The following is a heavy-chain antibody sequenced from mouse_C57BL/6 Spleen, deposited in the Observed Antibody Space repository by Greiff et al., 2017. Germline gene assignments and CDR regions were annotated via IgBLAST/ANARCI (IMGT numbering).Heavy chain of an antibody. V-gene: IGHV1-15*01. CDR3: TKGYGDY. CDR2: IDPETGGT. Sequence: QVQLQQSGAELVRPGASVTLSCKASGYTFTDYEMHWVKQTPVHGLEWIGAIDPETGGTAYNQKFKGKAILTADKSSSTAYKELRSLTSEDSAVYYCTKGYGDYWGQGTTLTVSS. D-gene: IGHD2-10*02. CDR1: GYTFTDYE. J-gene: IGHJ2*01.